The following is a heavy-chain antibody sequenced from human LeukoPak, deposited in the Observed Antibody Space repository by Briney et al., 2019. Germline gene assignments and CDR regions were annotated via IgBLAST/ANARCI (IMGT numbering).Heavy chain of an antibody. CDR1: GFTLSSYS. D-gene: IGHD7-27*01. J-gene: IGHJ4*02. CDR3: ARDGPAGDFDY. CDR2: ISSSSSYI. Sequence: GGSLRLSCAASGFTLSSYSTNWVRQAPGKGLEWLSSISSSSSYIYYADSVKGRFTISRDNAKNSLYLQMNSLRAEDTAVYYCARDGPAGDFDYWGQGTLVTVSS. V-gene: IGHV3-21*01.